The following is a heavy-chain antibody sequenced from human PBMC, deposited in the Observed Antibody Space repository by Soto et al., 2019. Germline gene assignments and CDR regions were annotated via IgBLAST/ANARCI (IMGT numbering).Heavy chain of an antibody. Sequence: ASVKVSCKASGGTFSSYAISWVRQAPGQGLEWMGGIIPIFGTANYAQKFQGRVTITADESTSTAYMELSSLRSEDTAVYYCARDYQYYYDSSGPYDAFDIWGQGTMVTV. D-gene: IGHD3-22*01. V-gene: IGHV1-69*13. CDR1: GGTFSSYA. CDR3: ARDYQYYYDSSGPYDAFDI. CDR2: IIPIFGTA. J-gene: IGHJ3*02.